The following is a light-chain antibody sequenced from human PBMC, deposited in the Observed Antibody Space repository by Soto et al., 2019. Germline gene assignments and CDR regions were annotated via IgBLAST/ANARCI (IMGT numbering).Light chain of an antibody. Sequence: DIQMTQSPSSLSASVGDRVTITCQASQDISNYLKWYQQKPGKAPKLMIYDASNLETGVPSRLSGSCSGTDFTFSISSLQPEDIATYYCQQYDNLPLTFGGGTKV. CDR2: DAS. CDR1: QDISNY. V-gene: IGKV1-33*01. J-gene: IGKJ4*01. CDR3: QQYDNLPLT.